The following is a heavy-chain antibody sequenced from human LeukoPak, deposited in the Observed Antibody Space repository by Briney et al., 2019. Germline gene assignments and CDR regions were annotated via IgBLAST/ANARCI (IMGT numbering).Heavy chain of an antibody. CDR1: GGSISSGGYY. V-gene: IGHV4-31*03. CDR2: IYYSGST. J-gene: IGHJ4*02. Sequence: PSETLSLTCTVSGGSISSGGYYWSWIRQHPGKGLEWIGCIYYSGSTYYNPSLKSRVTISVDTSKNQFSLKLSSVTAADTAVYYCARLTYGDYVDYWGQGTLVTVSS. D-gene: IGHD4-17*01. CDR3: ARLTYGDYVDY.